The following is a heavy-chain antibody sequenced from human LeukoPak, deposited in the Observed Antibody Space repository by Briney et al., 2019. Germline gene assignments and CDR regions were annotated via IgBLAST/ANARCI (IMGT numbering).Heavy chain of an antibody. CDR3: ARMAYGSGSYPV. CDR1: GFAFSSYG. Sequence: HPGGSLRLSCAASGFAFSSYGMHWVRQAPGKGLEWVAFIRYDGSNKYYADSVKGRFTISRDNSKNTLYLQMGSLRAEDMAVYYCARMAYGSGSYPVWGQGTLVTVSS. CDR2: IRYDGSNK. J-gene: IGHJ4*02. D-gene: IGHD3-10*01. V-gene: IGHV3-30*02.